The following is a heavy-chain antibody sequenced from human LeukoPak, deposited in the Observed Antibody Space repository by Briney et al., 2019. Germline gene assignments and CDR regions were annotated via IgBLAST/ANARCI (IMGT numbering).Heavy chain of an antibody. V-gene: IGHV1-2*02. CDR3: ARGIAAAGGRWFDP. CDR2: INPNSGGT. Sequence: ASVKVSCKASGYTFTDYYMHWVRQAPGQGLEWMGWINPNSGGTNHAQQFQGRVTMTRDTSISTAYMELSNLRSDDTAVYYCARGIAAAGGRWFDPWGQGTLVTVSS. CDR1: GYTFTDYY. J-gene: IGHJ5*02. D-gene: IGHD6-13*01.